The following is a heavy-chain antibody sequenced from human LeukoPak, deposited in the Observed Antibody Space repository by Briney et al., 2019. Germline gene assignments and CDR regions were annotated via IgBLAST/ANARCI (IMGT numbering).Heavy chain of an antibody. CDR3: ARAVSGSLYGDFDF. V-gene: IGHV3-9*01. CDR1: GFTFDDYA. CDR2: IRWNSDYI. Sequence: PGGSLRLSCAAFGFTFDDYAMHWVRQAPGKGLEWVSGIRWNSDYIGYADSVKGRFAISRDNAKNSLYLQMNSLRSDDTAVYYCARAVSGSLYGDFDFWGQGTLVTVSS. J-gene: IGHJ4*02. D-gene: IGHD1-26*01.